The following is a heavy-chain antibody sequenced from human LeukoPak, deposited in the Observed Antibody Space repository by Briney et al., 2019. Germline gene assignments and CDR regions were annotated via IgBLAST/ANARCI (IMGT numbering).Heavy chain of an antibody. CDR2: IYHSGST. CDR3: ARQDYYDSSVIDAFDI. V-gene: IGHV4-38-2*01. J-gene: IGHJ3*02. Sequence: SETLSLTCAVSGYSISSGYYWGWIRQPPGKGLKWIGSIYHSGSTYYNPSLKSRVTISVDTSKNQFSLKLSSVTAADTAVYYCARQDYYDSSVIDAFDIWGQGTMVTVSS. D-gene: IGHD3-22*01. CDR1: GYSISSGYY.